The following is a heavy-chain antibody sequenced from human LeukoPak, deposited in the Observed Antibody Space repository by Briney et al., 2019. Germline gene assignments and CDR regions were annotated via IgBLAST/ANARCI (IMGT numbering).Heavy chain of an antibody. CDR3: ARSLMGYPFDY. J-gene: IGHJ4*02. D-gene: IGHD2-2*01. Sequence: ASVKVSCKASGYTFTSYGIRWVRQAPGQGLEWMGWISAYNGNTNYAQKLQDRVTMTTDTSTSTAYMELRSLRSDDTAVYYCARSLMGYPFDYWGQGTLVTVSS. V-gene: IGHV1-18*01. CDR1: GYTFTSYG. CDR2: ISAYNGNT.